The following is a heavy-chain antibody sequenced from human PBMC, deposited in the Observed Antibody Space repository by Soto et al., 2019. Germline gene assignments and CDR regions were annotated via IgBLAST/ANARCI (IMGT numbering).Heavy chain of an antibody. CDR3: ACTSEVVPAAGYYYYYYMDV. D-gene: IGHD2-2*01. V-gene: IGHV4-59*08. CDR2: IYYSGST. CDR1: GGSISSYD. Sequence: SSETLCLTCTVAGGSISSYDWSWIRQPPGKGLEWIGYIYYSGSTNYNPSLKSRVTISVDTSKNQFSLKLSSVTAADTAVYYCACTSEVVPAAGYYYYYYMDVWGKGTTVTVSS. J-gene: IGHJ6*03.